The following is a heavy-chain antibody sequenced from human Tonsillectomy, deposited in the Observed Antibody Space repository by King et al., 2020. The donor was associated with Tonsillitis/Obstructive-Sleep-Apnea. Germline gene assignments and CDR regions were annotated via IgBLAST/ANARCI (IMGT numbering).Heavy chain of an antibody. Sequence: VQLVESGGGFVQPGGSLRLSCAASGFTFSSYSLNCVLQAPGTGLELVSYISMSSETIYYAGSVMGRFTISRDNAKNSVDLQMNSLRDEDTAVYYCARDPLTTAHYFDSWGQGTLVTVSS. CDR1: GFTFSSYS. D-gene: IGHD4/OR15-4a*01. J-gene: IGHJ4*02. CDR3: ARDPLTTAHYFDS. CDR2: ISMSSETI. V-gene: IGHV3-48*02.